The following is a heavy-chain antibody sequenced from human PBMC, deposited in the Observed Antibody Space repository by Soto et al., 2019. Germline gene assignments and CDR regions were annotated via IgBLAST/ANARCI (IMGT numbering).Heavy chain of an antibody. CDR2: MYHSGTT. Sequence: PSETLSLTCTVSGGSISNYYWSWIRQPPGKGLEWIGYMYHSGTTNYSPSIKSRVTISIDTSKNQFSLRLSSVAAADTAVYYCARGRYYFDYWGQGALVTVSS. CDR1: GGSISNYY. V-gene: IGHV4-59*01. CDR3: ARGRYYFDY. J-gene: IGHJ4*02.